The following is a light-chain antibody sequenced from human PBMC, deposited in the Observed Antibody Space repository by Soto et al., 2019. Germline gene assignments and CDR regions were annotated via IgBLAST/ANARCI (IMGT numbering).Light chain of an antibody. J-gene: IGLJ3*02. V-gene: IGLV1-44*01. CDR1: SSNIGSNP. CDR3: AAWDDSLNGVV. CDR2: TNN. Sequence: QSVLTQPPSASGTPGQRVTISCSGSSSNIGSNPVDWYQQFPGTAPKVLIYTNNQRPSGVPDRFSGSKSGSSASLAISGLPAEDEADYYCAAWDDSLNGVVFGGGTKLTVL.